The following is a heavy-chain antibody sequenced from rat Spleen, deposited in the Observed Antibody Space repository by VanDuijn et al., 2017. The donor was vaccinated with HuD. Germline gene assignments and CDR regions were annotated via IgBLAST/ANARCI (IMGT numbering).Heavy chain of an antibody. J-gene: IGHJ2*01. Sequence: EVQLVESGGGLVQPRRSLKLSCAASGFTFSHYYMAWVRQAPKKGLEWVATISDSGSRIYYPDSVKGRFTISRDNARGSLYLQMNSLKSEDTATYYCARQPHTTYDYGYYFDYWGQGVMVTVSS. CDR2: ISDSGSRI. V-gene: IGHV5-7*01. CDR3: ARQPHTTYDYGYYFDY. D-gene: IGHD1-7*01. CDR1: GFTFSHYY.